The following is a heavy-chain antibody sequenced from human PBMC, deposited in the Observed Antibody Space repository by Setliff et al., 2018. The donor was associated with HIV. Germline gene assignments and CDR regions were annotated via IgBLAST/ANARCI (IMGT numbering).Heavy chain of an antibody. J-gene: IGHJ4*02. V-gene: IGHV1-18*01. Sequence: ASVKVSCKTSGCSFNTYGIGWMRQAPGQGLEWMGWISAYNGKTNLAQKFQGRVTVTTDSSTSTAYMELRSLRSDDTAVYYCARAYDVLTGYFDYWGQGTLVTVSS. D-gene: IGHD3-9*01. CDR1: GCSFNTYG. CDR2: ISAYNGKT. CDR3: ARAYDVLTGYFDY.